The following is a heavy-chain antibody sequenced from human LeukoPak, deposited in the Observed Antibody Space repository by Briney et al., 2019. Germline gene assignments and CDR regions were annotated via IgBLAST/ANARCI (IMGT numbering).Heavy chain of an antibody. Sequence: GGSLRLSCAASGFTFINYWMHWVRQAPGRGLVWVSRINGVGTTISYADSVKGRFTISRDNAKNTLYLQMNSLRAEDTAVYYCAKEAAGADFDYWGQGTLVTVSP. CDR3: AKEAAGADFDY. CDR1: GFTFINYW. V-gene: IGHV3-74*01. D-gene: IGHD6-13*01. J-gene: IGHJ4*02. CDR2: INGVGTTI.